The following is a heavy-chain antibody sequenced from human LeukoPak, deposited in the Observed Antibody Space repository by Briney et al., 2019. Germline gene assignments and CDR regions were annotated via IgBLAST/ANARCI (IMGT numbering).Heavy chain of an antibody. D-gene: IGHD5-12*01. Sequence: SQTLSLTCAVSGGSISSGGYSWSWIRQPPGKGLERIGYIYHSGSTYYNPSLKSRVTISVDRSKNQFSLKLSSVTAADTAVYYCARLNRGYSGYDLYYFDYWGQGTLVTVSS. J-gene: IGHJ4*02. CDR1: GGSISSGGYS. CDR3: ARLNRGYSGYDLYYFDY. CDR2: IYHSGST. V-gene: IGHV4-30-2*01.